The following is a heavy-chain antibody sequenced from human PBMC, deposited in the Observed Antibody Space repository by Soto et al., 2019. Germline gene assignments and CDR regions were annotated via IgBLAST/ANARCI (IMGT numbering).Heavy chain of an antibody. V-gene: IGHV1-2*04. CDR3: ARELGAGRDQYYFDY. Sequence: ASVKVSCKASGYTFTGYYMHWMRQAPGQGLEWMGWINPNSGGTNYAQKFQGWVTMTRDTSISTAYMELSRLRSDDTAVYYCARELGAGRDQYYFDYWGQGTLVTVSS. D-gene: IGHD3-16*01. CDR2: INPNSGGT. CDR1: GYTFTGYY. J-gene: IGHJ4*02.